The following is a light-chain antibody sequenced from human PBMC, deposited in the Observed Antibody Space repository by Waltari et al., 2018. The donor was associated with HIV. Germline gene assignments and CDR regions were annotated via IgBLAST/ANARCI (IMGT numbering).Light chain of an antibody. CDR1: RSVLFTSDNRND. Sequence: DIVINQSPVSLPVSLGERATHHCTSSRSVLFTSDNRNDLAWYQQKPRQPPKLLISGASTLASGVPYRFSGSGSGTDFTLTISGLQAEDVAVYHCQQYYRHPPTFGGGTKVEIK. CDR3: QQYYRHPPT. V-gene: IGKV4-1*01. J-gene: IGKJ4*01. CDR2: GAS.